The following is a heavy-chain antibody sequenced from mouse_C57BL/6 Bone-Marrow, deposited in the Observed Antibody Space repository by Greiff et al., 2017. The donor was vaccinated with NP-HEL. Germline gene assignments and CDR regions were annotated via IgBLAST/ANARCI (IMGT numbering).Heavy chain of an antibody. J-gene: IGHJ1*03. CDR1: GYSITSGYY. Sequence: EVQLQQSGPGLVKPSQSLSLTCSVTGYSITSGYYWNWIRQLPGNKLEWMGYISYDGSNNYNPSLKNRISITRDTSKNQFFLKLNSVTTEDTATYYCAREVTGTAWYFDVWGTGTTVTVSS. V-gene: IGHV3-6*01. CDR2: ISYDGSN. D-gene: IGHD4-1*01. CDR3: AREVTGTAWYFDV.